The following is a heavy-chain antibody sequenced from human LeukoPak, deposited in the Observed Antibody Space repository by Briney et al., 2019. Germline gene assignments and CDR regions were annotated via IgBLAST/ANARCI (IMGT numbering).Heavy chain of an antibody. CDR1: GFTFSRYW. CDR2: IKQDGSEK. CDR3: ASTGLEARYSYFDN. V-gene: IGHV3-7*05. D-gene: IGHD5-12*01. Sequence: GGSLRLSCAASGFTFSRYWMTWVRQTPGKGLEWVAKIKQDGSEKYYVDSVKGRFTISRDNAKNSLYLQMNSLRAEDTAVYYCASTGLEARYSYFDNWGQGTLATVSS. J-gene: IGHJ4*02.